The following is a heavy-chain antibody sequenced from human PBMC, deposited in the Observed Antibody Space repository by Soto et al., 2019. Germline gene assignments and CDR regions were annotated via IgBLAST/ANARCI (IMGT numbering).Heavy chain of an antibody. J-gene: IGHJ5*02. CDR1: GFTFSSYA. Sequence: PGGSLRLSCAASGFTFSSYAISWGRQAPGKGLEWVSAISGSGGSTYYADSVKGRFTISRDNSKNTLYLQMNSLRAEDTAVYYCAKGIAVALYNWFDPWGQGTLVTVSS. D-gene: IGHD6-19*01. CDR2: ISGSGGST. V-gene: IGHV3-23*01. CDR3: AKGIAVALYNWFDP.